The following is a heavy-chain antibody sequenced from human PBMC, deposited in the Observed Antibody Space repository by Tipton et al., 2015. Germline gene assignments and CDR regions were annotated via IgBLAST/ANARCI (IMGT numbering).Heavy chain of an antibody. CDR1: GYSISSDYF. D-gene: IGHD3-9*01. CDR3: ACHDYDLLTRDYQTVDY. Sequence: LRLSCAVSGYSISSDYFWGWIRQPPGKGLEWIGSIYHSGSTYYNPSLKSRVTISADTSKNQFSLRLSSVTAADTAVYYCACHDYDLLTRDYQTVDYWGQGSLVTVSS. J-gene: IGHJ4*02. V-gene: IGHV4-38-2*01. CDR2: IYHSGST.